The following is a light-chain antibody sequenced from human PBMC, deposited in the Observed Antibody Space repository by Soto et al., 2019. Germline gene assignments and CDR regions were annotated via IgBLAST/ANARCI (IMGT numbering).Light chain of an antibody. CDR3: QQSYSTLT. V-gene: IGKV1-39*01. Sequence: DIQMTQSPSSLSASVGDRVTITCRASQSISSYLNWYQQKPGKAPKLLIYAASSLQSGVPSRFSGSGSGTDFTLTISSLQPEEVATYYCQQSYSTLTFGPGTKVDIK. CDR2: AAS. CDR1: QSISSY. J-gene: IGKJ3*01.